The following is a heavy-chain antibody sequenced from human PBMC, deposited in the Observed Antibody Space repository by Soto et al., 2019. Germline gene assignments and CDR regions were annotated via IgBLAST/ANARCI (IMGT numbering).Heavy chain of an antibody. D-gene: IGHD3-22*01. CDR3: AKDYYDSSGYYYGFDY. CDR1: GFTFSSYA. CDR2: ISGSGGST. Sequence: GGSLRLSCAASGFTFSSYAMSWVRQAPGKGLEWVSAISGSGGSTYYADSVKGRFTISRDNSKNTLYLQMNSLRAEDTAVYYCAKDYYDSSGYYYGFDYWGQGTLVIVSS. V-gene: IGHV3-23*01. J-gene: IGHJ4*02.